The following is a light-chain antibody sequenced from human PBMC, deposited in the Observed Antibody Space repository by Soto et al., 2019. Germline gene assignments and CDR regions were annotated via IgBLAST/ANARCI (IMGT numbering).Light chain of an antibody. J-gene: IGLJ2*01. CDR1: YSDVGNYKF. CDR2: DVN. V-gene: IGLV2-11*01. CDR3: FSYSDRLRGVI. Sequence: QSALTQPRSVSGSPGQSVTISCTGSYSDVGNYKFVSWHQQHPGKAPKCIIYDVNKRPSGVPDRFSGSKSGNTASLTISGLQADDEADYYCFSYSDRLRGVIFGGGTKLTVL.